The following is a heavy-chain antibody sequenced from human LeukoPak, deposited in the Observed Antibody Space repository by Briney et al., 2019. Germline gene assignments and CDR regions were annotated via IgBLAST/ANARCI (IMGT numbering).Heavy chain of an antibody. CDR3: ARGVYYDFWSVFDY. Sequence: GGSLRLSCAASGFTFSNYWMSWVRQAPGKGLEWVANIKEDGSTKYYVDSVKGRFTISRANAKNSVYLQISSLRAEDTAVYYCARGVYYDFWSVFDYWGQGTLVTVSS. CDR2: IKEDGSTK. CDR1: GFTFSNYW. D-gene: IGHD3-3*01. V-gene: IGHV3-7*03. J-gene: IGHJ4*02.